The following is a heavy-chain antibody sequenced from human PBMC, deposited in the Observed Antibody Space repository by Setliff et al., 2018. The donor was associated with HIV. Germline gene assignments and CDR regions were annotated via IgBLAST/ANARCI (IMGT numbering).Heavy chain of an antibody. CDR1: GGTFSSYA. D-gene: IGHD3-16*01. Sequence: ASVKVSCKASGGTFSSYAISWVRQAPGQGLQWMGWMNPDSGNTGYAQKFQGRVTFSRDTSINTAYMELRGLRSDDTAVYYCARDSGGGALGSAPDYWGPGTLVTVSS. V-gene: IGHV1-8*03. CDR3: ARDSGGGALGSAPDY. CDR2: MNPDSGNT. J-gene: IGHJ4*02.